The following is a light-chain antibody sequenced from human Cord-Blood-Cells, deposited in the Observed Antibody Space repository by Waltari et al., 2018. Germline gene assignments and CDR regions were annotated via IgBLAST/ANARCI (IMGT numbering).Light chain of an antibody. CDR2: DNN. CDR3: GTWDSNLSAGV. V-gene: IGLV1-51*01. J-gene: IGLJ3*02. Sequence: QSVLTQPPSVSAAPGQKVTISCSGSSSNIGNLYVSWYQQLPGTAPKLLISDNNKRPSGIPGLFSDSKSGTSATIGITGLQTGDEADNYSGTWDSNLSAGVFGGGTKLTVL. CDR1: SSNIGNLY.